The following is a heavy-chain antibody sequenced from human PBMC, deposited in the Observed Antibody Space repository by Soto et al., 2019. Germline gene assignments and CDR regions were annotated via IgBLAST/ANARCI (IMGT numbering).Heavy chain of an antibody. V-gene: IGHV1-8*01. J-gene: IGHJ3*02. CDR3: ASLDILTGYTPHDAFDI. Sequence: ASVKVSCKASGYTFTSYVINWVRQATGQGLEWMGWMNPNSGNTGYAQKFQGRVTMTRNTSISTAYMELSSLRSEDTAVYYCASLDILTGYTPHDAFDIWGQGTMVTVSS. D-gene: IGHD3-9*01. CDR1: GYTFTSYV. CDR2: MNPNSGNT.